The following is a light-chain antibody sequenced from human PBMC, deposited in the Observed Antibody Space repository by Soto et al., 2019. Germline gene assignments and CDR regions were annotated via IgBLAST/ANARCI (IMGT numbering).Light chain of an antibody. Sequence: QSVLTQPPSVSGAPGQRVTISCTGSSSNIGAGYDVHWYHQLPRTAPKLLIYGNSNRPSGVPDRFSGSKSGTSASLAITGVQAEDEANYYCQSYDSSLSGVVFGGGTKLTVL. CDR1: SSNIGAGYD. CDR3: QSYDSSLSGVV. J-gene: IGLJ2*01. CDR2: GNS. V-gene: IGLV1-40*01.